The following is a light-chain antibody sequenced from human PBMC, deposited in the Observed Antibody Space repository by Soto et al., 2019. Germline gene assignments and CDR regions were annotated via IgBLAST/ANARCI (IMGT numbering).Light chain of an antibody. V-gene: IGKV1-39*01. CDR3: QQSYINPWT. CDR2: DAS. Sequence: IQMTQSPSSLAASLGDRVTITCQASQDISNYLNWYQQKLGKAPKLLIYDASNLETRVPSRFSGSGSGTDFTLTIRSLQPEDFETYYCQQSYINPWTFGQGTKVDIK. J-gene: IGKJ1*01. CDR1: QDISNY.